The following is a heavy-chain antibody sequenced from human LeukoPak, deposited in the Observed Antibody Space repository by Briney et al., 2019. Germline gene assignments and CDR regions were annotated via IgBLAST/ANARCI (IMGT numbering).Heavy chain of an antibody. CDR2: INTDGSST. CDR1: GFTFSSYW. CDR3: AKGLMGATPYYFDY. D-gene: IGHD1-26*01. Sequence: GGSLRLSCAASGFTFSSYWMHWFRQAPGKGLVWVSRINTDGSSTTYADSVKGRFTISRDNAKNTLYLQMNSLRADDTAVYYCAKGLMGATPYYFDYWGQGTLVTVSS. J-gene: IGHJ4*02. V-gene: IGHV3-74*01.